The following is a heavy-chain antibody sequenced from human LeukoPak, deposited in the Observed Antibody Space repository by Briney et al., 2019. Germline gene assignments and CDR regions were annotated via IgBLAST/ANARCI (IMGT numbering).Heavy chain of an antibody. Sequence: GGSLRLSCAASKFTFSSYWMHWVRQARGKGLVWVSRIKSDGSTTYYADSVKGRFTISRDNAKNTLYLQMDSLRAEDTAVYYCARATLNTRNAFDIWGQGTMVTVSS. D-gene: IGHD2-15*01. J-gene: IGHJ3*02. CDR2: IKSDGSTT. CDR3: ARATLNTRNAFDI. V-gene: IGHV3-74*01. CDR1: KFTFSSYW.